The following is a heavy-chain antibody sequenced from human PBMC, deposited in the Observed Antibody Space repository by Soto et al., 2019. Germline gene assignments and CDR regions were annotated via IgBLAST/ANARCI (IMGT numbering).Heavy chain of an antibody. D-gene: IGHD1-1*01. CDR3: APFPWQQLWPRAPLVN. Sequence: TLSLTCTVSGGSISSYYWSWLRQPPGKALEWLGIIFWDDDKRYRPSLKSRVTITKDTSKNQLVLTMTNMDPVDTATYYCAPFPWQQLWPRAPLVNWGQGTPVIVSS. CDR1: GGSISSYYW. CDR2: IFWDDDK. V-gene: IGHV2-5*08. J-gene: IGHJ4*02.